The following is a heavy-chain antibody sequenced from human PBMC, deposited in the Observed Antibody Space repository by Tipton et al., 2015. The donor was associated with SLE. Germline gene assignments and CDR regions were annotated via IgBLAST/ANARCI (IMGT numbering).Heavy chain of an antibody. Sequence: PGLVKPSQTLSLTCAVSGGSISSNGYYWGWIRQSPGMGLEWIGSVSYVGSTYYNPSLKSRVTLSLDTSKNQFSLKLNSVTAADTAVYYCARHRLDYDYVWGSYRYFDYWGQGILVTVSS. V-gene: IGHV4-39*07. CDR3: ARHRLDYDYVWGSYRYFDY. CDR1: GGSISSNGYY. CDR2: VSYVGST. J-gene: IGHJ4*02. D-gene: IGHD3-16*02.